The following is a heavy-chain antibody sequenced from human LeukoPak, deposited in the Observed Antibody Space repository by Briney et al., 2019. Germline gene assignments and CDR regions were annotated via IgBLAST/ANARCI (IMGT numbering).Heavy chain of an antibody. D-gene: IGHD5-24*01. J-gene: IGHJ5*01. CDR1: GYTFTTNG. V-gene: IGHV1-18*01. CDR2: ISAYNGNT. CDR3: ARVGDAYKMYGMAEGTQDDCFDS. Sequence: ASVSVSSTASGYTFTTNGISWVRQAPGQGVGWMGWISAYNGNTNYAQKLQGRVTMTTDTSTSTAYIELRSLISNHTAVYYCARVGDAYKMYGMAEGTQDDCFDSGAREPWSPSPQ.